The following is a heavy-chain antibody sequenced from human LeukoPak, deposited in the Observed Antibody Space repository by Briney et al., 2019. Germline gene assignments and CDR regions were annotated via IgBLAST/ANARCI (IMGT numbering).Heavy chain of an antibody. V-gene: IGHV3-23*01. CDR1: GFAFGSEA. D-gene: IGHD3-10*01. CDR3: ARENYYGSGSYYRASPNWFDP. CDR2: ISPGGGTT. J-gene: IGHJ5*02. Sequence: GGSLRLSCGVSGFAFGSEAMNWVRQSPARGLEWVASISPGGGTTYYADSVKGRFTISRDNSNNTLYVQMSSLRAEDTAVYYCARENYYGSGSYYRASPNWFDPWGQGTLVTVSS.